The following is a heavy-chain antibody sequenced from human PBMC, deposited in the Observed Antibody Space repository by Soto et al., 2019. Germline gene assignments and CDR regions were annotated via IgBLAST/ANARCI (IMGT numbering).Heavy chain of an antibody. Sequence: GASVKVSCKASGYTFTSYAMHWVRQAPGQRLEWMGWINAGNGNTKYSQKFQGRVTITRDTSASTAYMELSSLRSEDTAVYYYARDWGYSSSWSPYNWFDPWGQGTLVTVSS. V-gene: IGHV1-3*01. J-gene: IGHJ5*02. D-gene: IGHD6-13*01. CDR3: ARDWGYSSSWSPYNWFDP. CDR2: INAGNGNT. CDR1: GYTFTSYA.